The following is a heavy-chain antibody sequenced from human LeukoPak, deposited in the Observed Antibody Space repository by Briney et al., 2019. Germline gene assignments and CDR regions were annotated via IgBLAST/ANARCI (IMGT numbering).Heavy chain of an antibody. V-gene: IGHV3-30*18. J-gene: IGHJ4*02. CDR2: ISYDGSNK. CDR1: GLTFSSYG. Sequence: GGSLRLSCAASGLTFSSYGMHWVRQAQGKVLEWVAVISYDGSNKYYADSVKGRFTISRYNAKNTLYLQMNGLRAEDTAVYYCAKAAGYWCQGTLVTVSS. CDR3: AKAAGY.